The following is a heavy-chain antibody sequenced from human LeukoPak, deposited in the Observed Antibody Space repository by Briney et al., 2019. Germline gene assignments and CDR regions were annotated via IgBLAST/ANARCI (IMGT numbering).Heavy chain of an antibody. D-gene: IGHD3-22*01. V-gene: IGHV1-69*13. J-gene: IGHJ6*02. CDR2: TIPIFGTA. CDR3: ARALPVVADYYYYGMDV. Sequence: GAAVKVSFKGSAGTFSSYAINWVRQPPAQGLEWMGGTIPIFGTANYAQKFQGRVTITADESTSTAYMELSSLRSEDTAVYYCARALPVVADYYYYGMDVWGQGTTVTVSS. CDR1: AGTFSSYA.